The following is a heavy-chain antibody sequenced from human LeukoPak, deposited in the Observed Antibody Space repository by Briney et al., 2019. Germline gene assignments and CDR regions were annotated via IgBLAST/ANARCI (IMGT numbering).Heavy chain of an antibody. D-gene: IGHD4-17*01. CDR3: ARNKINTVTTGWYFDL. Sequence: PGGSLRLSCAASGFTFSSYGMNWVRQAPGKGLEWVSFVSISGTYIYYADSVKGRFTISRDDAKNSLYLQMNSLTAEDTAEYYCARNKINTVTTGWYFDLWGRGTLVTVSS. V-gene: IGHV3-21*01. CDR2: VSISGTYI. J-gene: IGHJ2*01. CDR1: GFTFSSYG.